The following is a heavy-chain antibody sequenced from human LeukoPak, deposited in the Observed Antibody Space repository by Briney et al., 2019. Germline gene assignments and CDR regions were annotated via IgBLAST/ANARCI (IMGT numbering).Heavy chain of an antibody. CDR3: ARESLYYYGSGSRTFDY. J-gene: IGHJ4*02. CDR2: IYYSGNT. D-gene: IGHD3-10*01. V-gene: IGHV4-39*02. CDR1: GGSISSSNYY. Sequence: PSETLSLTCAVSGGSISSSNYYWGWIRQPPGQGLEWIGSIYYSGNTYYNPSLKSRVTISVDTSKNQFSLKLSSVTATDTAVYYCARESLYYYGSGSRTFDYWGQGTLVTVSS.